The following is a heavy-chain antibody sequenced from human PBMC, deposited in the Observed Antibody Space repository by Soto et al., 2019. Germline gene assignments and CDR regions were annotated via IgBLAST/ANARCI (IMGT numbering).Heavy chain of an antibody. J-gene: IGHJ6*02. Sequence: QVQLVESGGGVVQPGRSLRLSCAASGFTFSSYGMHWVRQAPGKGLEWVAVISYDGSNKYYADSVKGLFTISRDNSKNTLYLQMNSLRAEDTAVYYCAKDLGIVEDYGMDVWGQGTTVTVSS. CDR2: ISYDGSNK. D-gene: IGHD1-26*01. CDR3: AKDLGIVEDYGMDV. CDR1: GFTFSSYG. V-gene: IGHV3-30*18.